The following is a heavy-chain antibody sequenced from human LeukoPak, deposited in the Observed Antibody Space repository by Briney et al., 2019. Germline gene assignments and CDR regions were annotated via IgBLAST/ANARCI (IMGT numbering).Heavy chain of an antibody. V-gene: IGHV1-2*02. J-gene: IGHJ5*02. CDR3: ARKTSDYTTSSDWFDP. CDR1: GYTFSVHH. CDR2: INPNSGDT. D-gene: IGHD6-6*01. Sequence: ASVKVACKASGYTFSVHHIHWVRQAPGQGLEWVGWINPNSGDTDYAQKFHGRSIMTSDASVSTAFMELSRLRSDDTAVYYCARKTSDYTTSSDWFDPWGQGTLVTVSS.